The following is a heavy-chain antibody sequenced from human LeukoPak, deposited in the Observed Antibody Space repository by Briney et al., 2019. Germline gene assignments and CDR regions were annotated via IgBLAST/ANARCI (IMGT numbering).Heavy chain of an antibody. J-gene: IGHJ4*02. CDR2: ISSSSSYI. Sequence: GGSLRLSCAASGFTFSSYSMNWVRQAPAKGLEWVSSISSSSSYIYYADSVKGRFTISRDNAKNSLYLQMNSLRAEDTAVYYCARERSGGSGLRDWGQGTLVTVSS. CDR3: ARERSGGSGLRD. CDR1: GFTFSSYS. D-gene: IGHD6-19*01. V-gene: IGHV3-21*01.